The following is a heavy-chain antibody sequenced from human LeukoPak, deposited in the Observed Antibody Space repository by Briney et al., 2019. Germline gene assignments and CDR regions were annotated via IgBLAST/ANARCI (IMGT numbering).Heavy chain of an antibody. CDR1: GFIFSGSG. CDR2: IKSKANSYAT. D-gene: IGHD2-2*01. V-gene: IGHV3-73*01. Sequence: GGSLTLSCVASGFIFSGSGVHWVRQASGKGLEWVGRIKSKANSYATAYAPSVKGRFTISRDDSKNMAYLQMNSLKTEDTAVYYCASRYCSSTSCYEYYYYGMDVWGQGTTVTVSS. CDR3: ASRYCSSTSCYEYYYYGMDV. J-gene: IGHJ6*02.